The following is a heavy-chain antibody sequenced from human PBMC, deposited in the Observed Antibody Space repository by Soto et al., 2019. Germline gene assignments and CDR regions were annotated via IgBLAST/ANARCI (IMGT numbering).Heavy chain of an antibody. D-gene: IGHD3-10*01. J-gene: IGHJ4*02. CDR1: GFTFSSYG. V-gene: IGHV3-30*18. Sequence: QVQLVESGGGVVQPGRSLRLSCAASGFTFSSYGRHWVRQSPGKGLEWVAGISYDGSNRYYADSVKGRFTISRDNSTNTLYLQMNSLRAEDTAVYYCAKDRAIYYGSGSADYWGQGTLVTVSS. CDR3: AKDRAIYYGSGSADY. CDR2: ISYDGSNR.